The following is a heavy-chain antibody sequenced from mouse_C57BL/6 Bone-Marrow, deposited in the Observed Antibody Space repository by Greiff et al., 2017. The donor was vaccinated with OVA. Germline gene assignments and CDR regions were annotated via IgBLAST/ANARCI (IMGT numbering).Heavy chain of an antibody. CDR3: TTTDWDYAMDY. J-gene: IGHJ4*01. D-gene: IGHD4-1*01. V-gene: IGHV14-4*01. Sequence: VQLQQSGAELVRPGASVKLSCTASGFNIKDDYMHWVKQRPEQGLEWIGWIDPENGDTEYASKFQGKATITADTSSNTAYLQLSSLTSDDTAVYYCTTTDWDYAMDYWGQGTSVTVSS. CDR2: IDPENGDT. CDR1: GFNIKDDY.